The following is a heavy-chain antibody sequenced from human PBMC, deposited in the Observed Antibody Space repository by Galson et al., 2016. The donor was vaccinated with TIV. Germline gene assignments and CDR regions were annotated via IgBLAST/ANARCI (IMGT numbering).Heavy chain of an antibody. J-gene: IGHJ6*03. CDR1: GGTFSAYA. CDR3: ARVHTYYYYYMDV. CDR2: IIPIFGTP. V-gene: IGHV1-69*05. Sequence: SVKVSCKASGGTFSAYAINWVRQAPGQGLEWMGGIIPIFGTPNYAQKFQGRVTITTDESTNTAYMELSSLRSDDTAVYYCARVHTYYYYYMDVWGKGTTVTVSS.